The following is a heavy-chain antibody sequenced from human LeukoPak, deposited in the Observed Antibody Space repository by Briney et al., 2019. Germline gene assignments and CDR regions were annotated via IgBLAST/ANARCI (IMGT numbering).Heavy chain of an antibody. CDR3: ARNARITMVQGVPY. CDR1: GFTFSSYA. CDR2: ISGSGGST. J-gene: IGHJ4*02. V-gene: IGHV3-23*01. Sequence: PGGSLRLSCAASGFTFSSYAMSWVRQAPGKGLEWVSAISGSGGSTYYADSVKGRFAISRDNSKNTLYLQMNSLRAEDTAVYYCARNARITMVQGVPYWGQGTLVTVSS. D-gene: IGHD3-10*01.